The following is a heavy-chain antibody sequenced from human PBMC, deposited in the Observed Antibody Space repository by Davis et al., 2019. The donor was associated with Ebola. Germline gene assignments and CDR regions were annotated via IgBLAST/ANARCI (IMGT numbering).Heavy chain of an antibody. CDR1: GFTFSSYW. CDR3: AKDTYYYDSSGYFYYYYGMDV. CDR2: IYSGGST. Sequence: GESLKISCAASGFTFSSYWMSWVRQAPGKGLEWVSVIYSGGSTYYADSVKGRFTISRDNSKNTLYLQMNSLRTEDTAVYYCAKDTYYYDSSGYFYYYYGMDVWGQGTTVTVSS. J-gene: IGHJ6*02. V-gene: IGHV3-66*02. D-gene: IGHD3-22*01.